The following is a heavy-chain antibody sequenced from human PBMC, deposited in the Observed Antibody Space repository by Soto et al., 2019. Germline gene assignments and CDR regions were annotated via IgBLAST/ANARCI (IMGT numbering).Heavy chain of an antibody. D-gene: IGHD7-27*01. V-gene: IGHV4-39*01. J-gene: IGHJ5*02. CDR1: GGSIRVTDYF. CDR3: ARGSGWFDP. CDR2: IYHSGST. Sequence: LSETLSLTCTVSGGSIRVTDYFWGWIRQPPGKALEWIASIYHSGSTYYNPSLKSRVTMSVDTSNNQFALTLNSVTAADTAVYCCARGSGWFDPWGQGTLVTVSS.